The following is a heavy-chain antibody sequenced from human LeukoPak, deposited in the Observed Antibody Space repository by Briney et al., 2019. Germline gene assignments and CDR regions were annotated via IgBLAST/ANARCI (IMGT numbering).Heavy chain of an antibody. D-gene: IGHD3-10*01. J-gene: IGHJ4*02. Sequence: SETLSLTCTVSGYSISSGYYWGWIRQPPGKGLEWIGRIYTSGSTNYNPSLKSRVTISVDTSKNQFSLKLSSVTAADTAVYYCARGDITMVRGVILWGQGTLVTVSS. CDR3: ARGDITMVRGVIL. CDR1: GYSISSGYY. V-gene: IGHV4-38-2*02. CDR2: IYTSGST.